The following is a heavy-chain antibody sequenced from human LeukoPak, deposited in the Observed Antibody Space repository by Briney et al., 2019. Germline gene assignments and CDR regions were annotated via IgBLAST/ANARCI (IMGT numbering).Heavy chain of an antibody. Sequence: PGGSLRLSCAASGFTFSMYPMSWVRQAPGKGLEWVSSVSGSGVHTYYADSVKGRFTISRDNSKNTLYLQMNSLRAEDTAVYYCAEDLFGGPARAYFDYWGQGSLVTVSS. CDR3: AEDLFGGPARAYFDY. CDR1: GFTFSMYP. CDR2: VSGSGVHT. V-gene: IGHV3-23*01. J-gene: IGHJ4*02. D-gene: IGHD3-16*01.